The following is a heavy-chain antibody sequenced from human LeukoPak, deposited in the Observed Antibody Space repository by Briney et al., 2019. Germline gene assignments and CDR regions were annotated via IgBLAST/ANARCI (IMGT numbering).Heavy chain of an antibody. CDR3: ARESVTVTRGFDY. CDR2: IYYSGST. CDR1: GGSISSSSYY. D-gene: IGHD4-17*01. J-gene: IGHJ4*02. V-gene: IGHV4-39*02. Sequence: PSETLSLTCTVSGGSISSSSYYWGWIRQPPGKGLEWIGSIYYSGSTYYNPSLKSRVTISVDTSKNQFSLKLSSVTAADTAVYYCARESVTVTRGFDYWGQGTLVTVSS.